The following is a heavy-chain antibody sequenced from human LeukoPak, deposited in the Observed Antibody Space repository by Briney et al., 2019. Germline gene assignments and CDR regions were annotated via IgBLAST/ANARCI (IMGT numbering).Heavy chain of an antibody. D-gene: IGHD3-9*01. J-gene: IGHJ3*02. V-gene: IGHV4-4*02. CDR1: SDFLSTSHW. CDR2: VSVGGST. Sequence: PSETLSLTCAVSSDFLSTSHWWNWVRQSPGEGLEWIGEVSVGGSTNYNPSLKSRVTMSLDKSKNQFSLNLNSVTAADTAVYYCARGDGYYDILTGYYNGAFDIWGQGTMVTVSS. CDR3: ARGDGYYDILTGYYNGAFDI.